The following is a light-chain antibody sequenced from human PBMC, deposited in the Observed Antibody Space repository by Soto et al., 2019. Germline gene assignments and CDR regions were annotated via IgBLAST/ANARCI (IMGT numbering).Light chain of an antibody. CDR1: QSVSSSY. Sequence: EIVLTQSPGTLSLSPGERATLSCRASQSVSSSYLAWYQQKPGQAPRLLIYGASSRATGIPDRFSGSGSGTHCPLTISRLEPEDFAVYYCQQYGSSPPYTFGQGTKLEIK. CDR2: GAS. J-gene: IGKJ2*01. CDR3: QQYGSSPPYT. V-gene: IGKV3-20*01.